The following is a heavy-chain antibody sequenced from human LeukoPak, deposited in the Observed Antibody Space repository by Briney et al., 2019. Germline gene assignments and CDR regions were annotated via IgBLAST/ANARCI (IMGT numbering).Heavy chain of an antibody. Sequence: PGGSLRLSCAASGFTFSSYWMHWVRQAPGKGLVRVSRIDSDGNITSYADSVKGRFTISRDNAKNTLYLQMNSLRAEDTAVYYCARISYDSSGYYDYWGQGTLVTVSS. CDR1: GFTFSSYW. CDR2: IDSDGNIT. CDR3: ARISYDSSGYYDY. D-gene: IGHD3-22*01. V-gene: IGHV3-74*01. J-gene: IGHJ4*02.